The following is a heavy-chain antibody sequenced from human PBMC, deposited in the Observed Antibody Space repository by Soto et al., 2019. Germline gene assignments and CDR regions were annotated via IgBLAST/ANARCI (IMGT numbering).Heavy chain of an antibody. J-gene: IGHJ1*01. Sequence: PGGSLRLSCAASGFTFSSYAMSWVRQAPGKGLEWVSAISGSGGSTYYADSVKGRFTISRDNSKNTLYLQMNSLRAEDTAVYYCAKDQSGYCSSTSCYRYFQHWGQGTLVTVSS. V-gene: IGHV3-23*01. CDR1: GFTFSSYA. D-gene: IGHD2-2*01. CDR3: AKDQSGYCSSTSCYRYFQH. CDR2: ISGSGGST.